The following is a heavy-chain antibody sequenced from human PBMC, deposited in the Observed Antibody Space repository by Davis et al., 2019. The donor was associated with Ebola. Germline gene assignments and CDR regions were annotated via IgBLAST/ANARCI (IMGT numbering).Heavy chain of an antibody. CDR1: GFTFSSYA. J-gene: IGHJ4*02. Sequence: PGGSLRLSCSASGFTFSSYAMHWVRQAPGKGLEWLAVISYDGINKYYVDSVKGRFTISRDNSKNTYDLQMNSLRIEDTAVYYCAKDLTAFCRGDCYPGYWGQGTLVTVSS. D-gene: IGHD2-21*02. CDR2: ISYDGINK. V-gene: IGHV3-30*04. CDR3: AKDLTAFCRGDCYPGY.